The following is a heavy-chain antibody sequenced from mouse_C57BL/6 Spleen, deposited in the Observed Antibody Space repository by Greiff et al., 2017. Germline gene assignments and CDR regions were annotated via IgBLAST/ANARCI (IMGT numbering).Heavy chain of an antibody. CDR3: ATGYYYGSSFDC. J-gene: IGHJ2*01. CDR1: GFTFSDYG. V-gene: IGHV5-17*01. Sequence: EVHLVESGGGLVKPGGSLKLSCAASGFTFSDYGMHWVRQAPEKGLAWVAYISSGSSTIYYAATVTGRFPISRDTAKNTLFLQMASLRSEDTAMYYCATGYYYGSSFDCWGQGTTLTVSS. CDR2: ISSGSSTI. D-gene: IGHD1-1*01.